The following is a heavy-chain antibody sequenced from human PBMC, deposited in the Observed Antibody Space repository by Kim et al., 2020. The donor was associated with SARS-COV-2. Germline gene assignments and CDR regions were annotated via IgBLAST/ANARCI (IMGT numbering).Heavy chain of an antibody. J-gene: IGHJ4*02. V-gene: IGHV3-49*04. CDR1: GFNFGDYG. CDR2: IRSKTHGGTP. D-gene: IGHD4-17*01. CDR3: TRDPHDDYAFDY. Sequence: GGSLRPSCTASGFNFGDYGLNWVRQAPGEGLEWVGFIRSKTHGGTPDYAASVKGRFTISRDDSKSIAYLQMNSLKTEDTAVYYCTRDPHDDYAFDYWGQGNLVTVSS.